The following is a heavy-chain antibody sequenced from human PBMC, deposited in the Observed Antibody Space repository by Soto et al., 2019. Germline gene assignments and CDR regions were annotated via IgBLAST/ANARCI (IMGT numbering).Heavy chain of an antibody. Sequence: GGSLRLSCAASGFTFSSYGMHWVRQAPGKGLEWVAVISYDGSNKYYADSVKGRFTISRENSKNTLYLQMNSLRAEDTAVYYCAKNFGVVNPRYYYYGMDVWGQGTTVTVSS. CDR3: AKNFGVVNPRYYYYGMDV. CDR1: GFTFSSYG. J-gene: IGHJ6*02. CDR2: ISYDGSNK. V-gene: IGHV3-30*18. D-gene: IGHD3-3*01.